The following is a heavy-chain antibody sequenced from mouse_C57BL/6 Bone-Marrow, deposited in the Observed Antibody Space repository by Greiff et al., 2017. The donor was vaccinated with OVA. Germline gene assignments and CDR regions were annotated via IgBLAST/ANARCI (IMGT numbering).Heavy chain of an antibody. Sequence: EVQLQQSGPELVKPGASVKISCKASGYTFTDYYMNWVKQSHGKSLEWIGDINPNNGGTSYNQKFKGKATLTVDKSSSTAYMELRSLTSEDSAVYYCARKELDYFDYWGQGTTLTVSS. CDR1: GYTFTDYY. D-gene: IGHD3-3*01. CDR3: ARKELDYFDY. J-gene: IGHJ2*01. V-gene: IGHV1-26*01. CDR2: INPNNGGT.